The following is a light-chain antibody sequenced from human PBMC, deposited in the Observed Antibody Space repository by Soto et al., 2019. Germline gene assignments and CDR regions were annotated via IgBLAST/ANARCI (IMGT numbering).Light chain of an antibody. V-gene: IGKV3-15*01. CDR1: QNIGIN. Sequence: EIVLTQSPATLSVSPGERATLSCRASQNIGINLAWYQQKPGQAPRLLIYGASNRATGIPPNFSGSGSGTEFTLTINSLQSEDFALYYCQQYHNWPSFTFGPGTTVDVK. CDR2: GAS. CDR3: QQYHNWPSFT. J-gene: IGKJ3*01.